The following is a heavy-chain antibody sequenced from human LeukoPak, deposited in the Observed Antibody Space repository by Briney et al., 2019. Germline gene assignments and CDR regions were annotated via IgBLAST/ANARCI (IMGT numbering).Heavy chain of an antibody. V-gene: IGHV3-30*02. D-gene: IGHD2-21*01. J-gene: IGHJ4*02. CDR2: IRYDGDST. Sequence: GGSLRLSCAASGFTFSNYGMHWVRQAPGKGLEWVAFIRYDGDSTHYADSVKGRFTISRDNSENTLHLQMSSLRAEDTAEYYCAKTPVGDWGVSDSWGQGTLVTVSS. CDR1: GFTFSNYG. CDR3: AKTPVGDWGVSDS.